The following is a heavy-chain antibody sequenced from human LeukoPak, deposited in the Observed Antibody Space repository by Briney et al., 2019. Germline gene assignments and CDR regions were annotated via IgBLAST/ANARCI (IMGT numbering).Heavy chain of an antibody. CDR2: IDYSGSP. J-gene: IGHJ3*02. CDR1: GGSVSNSNYC. V-gene: IGHV4-39*01. D-gene: IGHD4-23*01. Sequence: PSETLSLTCTVSGGSVSNSNYCWGSIRQPPGKKLEWIGSIDYSGSPLYNPSLKSRVTISVDTSKNQFSLKLSSVTAADTAVYYCARPLDCNYGGTAFDIWGQGTMVTVSS. CDR3: ARPLDCNYGGTAFDI.